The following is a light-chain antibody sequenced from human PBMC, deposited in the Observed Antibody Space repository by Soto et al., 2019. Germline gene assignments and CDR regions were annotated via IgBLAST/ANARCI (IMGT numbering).Light chain of an antibody. CDR3: LQLSNWPHT. CDR1: QSFTSN. J-gene: IGKJ1*01. Sequence: EKVMTQSPATLCVSPGERATLSSMAMQSFTSNLAWYQQKRGQARRPLIYGAFTRATGIPARFTGSGSGTDFTLTISSLELENFAVYYCLQLSNWPHTFGQGPKIDI. V-gene: IGKV3-15*01. CDR2: GAF.